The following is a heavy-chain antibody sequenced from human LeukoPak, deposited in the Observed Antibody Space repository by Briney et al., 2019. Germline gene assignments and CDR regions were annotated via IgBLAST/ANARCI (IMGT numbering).Heavy chain of an antibody. CDR2: IIQDGSEK. CDR1: GFTFSNYA. D-gene: IGHD1-1*01. V-gene: IGHV3-7*01. CDR3: ALTTGNFDY. Sequence: PGGSLRLSCAASGFTFSNYAMNWVRQAPGKGLEWVANIIQDGSEKYYADSVKGRFTISRDNAKNSLYLQMNSLRAEDTAVYYCALTTGNFDYWGQGTLVTVSS. J-gene: IGHJ4*02.